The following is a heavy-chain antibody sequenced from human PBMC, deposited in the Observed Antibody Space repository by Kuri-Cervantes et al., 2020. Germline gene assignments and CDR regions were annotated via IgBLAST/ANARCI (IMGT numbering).Heavy chain of an antibody. CDR1: GYTFTSYG. D-gene: IGHD3-16*01. J-gene: IGHJ3*02. V-gene: IGHV1-18*01. CDR3: ARGDPGGAVDI. CDR2: ISAYNGNT. Sequence: ASVKVSCKASGYTFTSYGISWVRQAPGQGLEWMGWISAYNGNTNYAQKLQDRVTITADKSTSTAYMELSSLRSEDTAVYYCARGDPGGAVDIWGQGTMVTVSS.